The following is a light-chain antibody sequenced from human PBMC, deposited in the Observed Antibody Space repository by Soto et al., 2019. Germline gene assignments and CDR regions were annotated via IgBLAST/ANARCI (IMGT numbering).Light chain of an antibody. CDR3: QQYGSSGT. CDR1: QSISSSY. Sequence: EIVLTQYPGTLSLSPGERSPGSCVASQSISSSYLAWYQQKLGQDPRLVIYGESTRATGIPDRFSGSGSGTDFTLTISRLEPEDFAVYYCQQYGSSGTFGQGTKVEIK. V-gene: IGKV3-20*01. CDR2: GES. J-gene: IGKJ1*01.